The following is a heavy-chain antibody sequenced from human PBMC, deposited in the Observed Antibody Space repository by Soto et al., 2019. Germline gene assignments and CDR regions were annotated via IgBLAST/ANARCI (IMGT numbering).Heavy chain of an antibody. CDR2: IYPGDSDT. D-gene: IGHD1-26*01. V-gene: IGHV5-51*01. Sequence: GESLKISCKGSGHNFMNNWIGWVRQMAGKGPEWMGTIYPGDSDTKYSPSFQGRVSISADKSVDTAYVQWSSLEASDTAIYYCARSWGSYWHHFDLWGQGTLVTVSS. CDR1: GHNFMNNW. CDR3: ARSWGSYWHHFDL. J-gene: IGHJ4*02.